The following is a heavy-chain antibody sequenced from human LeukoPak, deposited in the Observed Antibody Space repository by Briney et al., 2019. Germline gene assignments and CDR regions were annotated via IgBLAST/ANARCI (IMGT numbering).Heavy chain of an antibody. D-gene: IGHD1-26*01. CDR2: INPNSGGT. V-gene: IGHV1-2*06. Sequence: ASVKVSCKASGYTFTGYYKHWVRQAPGQGLEWMGRINPNSGGTNYAQKFQGRVTMTRDTSISTAYMELSRLRSDDTAVYYCARETLSGARFDPWGQGTLVTVSS. CDR1: GYTFTGYY. J-gene: IGHJ5*02. CDR3: ARETLSGARFDP.